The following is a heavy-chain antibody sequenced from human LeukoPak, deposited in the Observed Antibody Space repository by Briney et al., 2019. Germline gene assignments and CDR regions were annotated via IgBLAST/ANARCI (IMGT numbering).Heavy chain of an antibody. Sequence: GGSLRLSCAASGFTVSSSYMSWVRQAPGKGLEWVSLIYSGGSTCYAASVKGRFTISRDNSKNTLYLQMNSLRPEDTAVYYCAKGYNYAYEYWSQGTLVTVSS. V-gene: IGHV3-53*01. CDR2: IYSGGST. D-gene: IGHD5-18*01. J-gene: IGHJ4*02. CDR1: GFTVSSSY. CDR3: AKGYNYAYEY.